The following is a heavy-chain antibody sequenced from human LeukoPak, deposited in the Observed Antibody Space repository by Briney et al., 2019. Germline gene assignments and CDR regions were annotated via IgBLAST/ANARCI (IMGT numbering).Heavy chain of an antibody. CDR1: GFTFSTYW. CDR2: IDRDGTNT. D-gene: IGHD5-18*01. CDR3: AGGYGY. J-gene: IGHJ4*02. V-gene: IGHV3-74*01. Sequence: GGSLRLSCEASGFTFSTYWMHWVRQTPGKGLVWVSRIDRDGTNTNYADSVKGRFTISRDNAKNTLYLQMDSLAAEDTAVYYCAGGYGYWGQGTLVTVSS.